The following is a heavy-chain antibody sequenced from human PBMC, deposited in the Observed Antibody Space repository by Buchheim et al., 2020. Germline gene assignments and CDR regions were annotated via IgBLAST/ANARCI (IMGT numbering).Heavy chain of an antibody. V-gene: IGHV3-48*04. CDR2: ISSSSSYT. Sequence: EVQLVESGGGLVQPGGSLRLSCAASGFTFSSYSMNWVRQAPGKGLEWVSYISSSSSYTNYADSVKGRFTISRDNAKNSLYLQMNSLRAEDTAVYYCARANRSDRSSWRYYYYYMDVWGKGTT. CDR1: GFTFSSYS. J-gene: IGHJ6*03. CDR3: ARANRSDRSSWRYYYYYMDV. D-gene: IGHD3-10*01.